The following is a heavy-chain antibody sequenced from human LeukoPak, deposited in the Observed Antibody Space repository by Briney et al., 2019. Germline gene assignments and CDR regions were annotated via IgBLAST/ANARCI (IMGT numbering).Heavy chain of an antibody. CDR1: GGTFSSYA. V-gene: IGHV1-69*05. J-gene: IGHJ4*02. Sequence: GASVKVSCKASGGTFSSYAISWVRQAPGQGLEWMGGIIPIFGTANYAQKFQGRVTITRNTSISTAYMELSSLRSEDTAVYYCARGEETHDGYNYYFDYWGQGTLVTVSS. D-gene: IGHD5-24*01. CDR2: IIPIFGTA. CDR3: ARGEETHDGYNYYFDY.